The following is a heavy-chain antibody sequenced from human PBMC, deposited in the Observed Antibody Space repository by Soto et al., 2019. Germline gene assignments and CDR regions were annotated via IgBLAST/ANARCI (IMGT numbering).Heavy chain of an antibody. V-gene: IGHV2-5*02. CDR3: AHKGGRGAAMDV. CDR2: IYWDDDK. D-gene: IGHD2-15*01. J-gene: IGHJ6*02. CDR1: GFSVSTSEVG. Sequence: QITLKESGPTLVKPTQTLTLTCTFSGFSVSTSEVGVAWIRQPPGKALEWLALIYWDDDKRYSPFLQSRVTITKYTSINQVVLTMTNMDPVDTATYYCAHKGGRGAAMDVWGQGTTVTVSS.